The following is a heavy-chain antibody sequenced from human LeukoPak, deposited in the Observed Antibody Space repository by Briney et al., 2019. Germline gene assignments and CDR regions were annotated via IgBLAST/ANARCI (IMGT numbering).Heavy chain of an antibody. Sequence: GGSLRLSCAASGFTFSSYWMTWVRQTPGKGLEWVSSISSSSSFIYYADSLKGRFTISRDNAKNSLYLQMNSLRAEDTAVYYCARVMGGSGSYLYYFDYWGQGTLVTVSS. V-gene: IGHV3-21*01. D-gene: IGHD1-26*01. CDR3: ARVMGGSGSYLYYFDY. CDR1: GFTFSSYW. J-gene: IGHJ4*02. CDR2: ISSSSSFI.